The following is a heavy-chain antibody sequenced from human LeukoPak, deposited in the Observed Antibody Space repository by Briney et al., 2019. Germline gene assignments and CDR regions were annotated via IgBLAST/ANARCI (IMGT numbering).Heavy chain of an antibody. CDR1: GGSISSYY. D-gene: IGHD3-9*01. J-gene: IGHJ4*02. Sequence: PSETLSLTCTVSGGSISSYYWSWIRQPPGKGLEWIGEINHSGSTNYNPSLKSRVTISVDTSKNQFSLKLSSVTAADTAVYYCARSVLRYFDWLLPLPYFDYWGQGTLVTVSS. V-gene: IGHV4-34*01. CDR2: INHSGST. CDR3: ARSVLRYFDWLLPLPYFDY.